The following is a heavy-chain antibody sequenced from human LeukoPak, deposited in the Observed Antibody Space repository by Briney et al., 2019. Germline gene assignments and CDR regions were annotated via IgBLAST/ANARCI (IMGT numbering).Heavy chain of an antibody. V-gene: IGHV3-21*01. J-gene: IGHJ4*02. CDR1: GFTFSSYS. CDR3: ARDIGVTTGD. Sequence: GRSLRLSCAASGFTFSSYSMNWVRQAPGKGLEWVSSISSSSSYIYYADSVKGRFTISRDNAKNSLYLQMNSLRAEDTAVYYCARDIGVTTGDWGQGTLVTVSS. CDR2: ISSSSSYI. D-gene: IGHD4-17*01.